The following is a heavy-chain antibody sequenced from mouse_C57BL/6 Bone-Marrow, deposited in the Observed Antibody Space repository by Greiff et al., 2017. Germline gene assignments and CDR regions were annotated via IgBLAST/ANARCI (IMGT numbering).Heavy chain of an antibody. J-gene: IGHJ1*03. CDR2: IYPRSGNT. Sequence: QVQLQQSGAELARPGASVKLSCKASGYTFTSYGLSWVKQRTGQGLEWIGEIYPRSGNTYYNETFKGKATLTADKSSSTAYMELRSLTSEDSAVYFCARRALLRSYWYFDVWGTGTTVTVSS. CDR1: GYTFTSYG. D-gene: IGHD1-1*01. CDR3: ARRALLRSYWYFDV. V-gene: IGHV1-81*01.